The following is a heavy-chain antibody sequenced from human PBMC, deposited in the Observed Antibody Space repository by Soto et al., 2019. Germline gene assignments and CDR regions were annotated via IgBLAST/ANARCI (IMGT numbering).Heavy chain of an antibody. V-gene: IGHV3-48*02. CDR2: ISSSSSTI. J-gene: IGHJ6*02. CDR3: ARDRPDTAMAQGPYYYYGMDV. CDR1: GFTFSSYS. Sequence: PGGSLRLSCAASGFTFSSYSMNWVRQAPGKGLEWVSYISSSSSTIYYADSVKGRFTISRDNAKNSLYLQMNSLRDEDTAVYYCARDRPDTAMAQGPYYYYGMDVWGQGTTVTVSS. D-gene: IGHD5-18*01.